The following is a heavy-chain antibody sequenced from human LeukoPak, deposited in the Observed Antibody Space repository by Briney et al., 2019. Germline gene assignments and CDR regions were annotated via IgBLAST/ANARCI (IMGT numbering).Heavy chain of an antibody. J-gene: IGHJ5*02. CDR3: AKEVHDHIWGRSHVNNFDP. D-gene: IGHD3-16*01. V-gene: IGHV3-30*18. Sequence: GGSPRLSCEVSGFTFSDFSMHWVRQAPGKGLEWLAIISYDGAYTHTSKSLKGRFTISRDNANNTLSLQMTSLRPEDTAVYYCAKEVHDHIWGRSHVNNFDPWGQGTLVTVSS. CDR1: GFTFSDFS. CDR2: ISYDGAYT.